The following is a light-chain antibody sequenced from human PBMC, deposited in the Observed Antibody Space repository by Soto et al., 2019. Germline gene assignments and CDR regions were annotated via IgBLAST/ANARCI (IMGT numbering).Light chain of an antibody. CDR1: QSVSSN. J-gene: IGKJ2*01. Sequence: EIVMTQSPATLSVSPGERATLSCRASQSVSSNLAWYQQKPGQAPRLLIYGASTRATGIPARCSGSGSGTEFTLTISSLQSEDFAVYYCQQYNNWPPRMYAFGQGTKLEIK. V-gene: IGKV3D-15*01. CDR3: QQYNNWPPRMYA. CDR2: GAS.